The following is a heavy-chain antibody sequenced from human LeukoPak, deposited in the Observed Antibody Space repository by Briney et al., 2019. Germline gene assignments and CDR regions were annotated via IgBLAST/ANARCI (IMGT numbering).Heavy chain of an antibody. J-gene: IGHJ6*02. Sequence: GGSLRLSCSASGFTFSSYWMHWVRQAPGKGLVGVSRIYSDGSNTIYVDSVKGRFTISRDNAKNTLYLQMNSLTAEDTAIYYCTRDSKYVMDVWGQGTTVTVSS. CDR3: TRDSKYVMDV. CDR2: IYSDGSNT. CDR1: GFTFSSYW. D-gene: IGHD4-11*01. V-gene: IGHV3-74*01.